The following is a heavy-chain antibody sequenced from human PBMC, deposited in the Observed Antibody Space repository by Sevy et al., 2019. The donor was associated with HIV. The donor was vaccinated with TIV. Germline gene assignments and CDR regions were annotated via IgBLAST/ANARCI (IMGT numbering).Heavy chain of an antibody. CDR3: TRDGYSSSSLGVDY. CDR2: IRSKAYGGTT. CDR1: GFTFGDYA. D-gene: IGHD6-6*01. V-gene: IGHV3-49*04. Sequence: GGFLRLSCTASGFTFGDYAMSWVRQAPGKGLEWVGFIRSKAYGGTTEYAASVKGRFTISRDDSKSIAYLQMNSLKTEDTAVYYCTRDGYSSSSLGVDYWGQGTLVTVSS. J-gene: IGHJ4*02.